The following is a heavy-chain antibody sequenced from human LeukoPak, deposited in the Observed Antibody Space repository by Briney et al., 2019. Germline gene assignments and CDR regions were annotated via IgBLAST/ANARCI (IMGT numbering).Heavy chain of an antibody. CDR1: GFTFSSYA. Sequence: GFLRLSCAASGFTFSSYAMSWVRQAPGKGLEWVSAISGSGGSTYYADSVRGRFTISRDNSKNTLYLQMNSLRAEDTAVYYCAREVVDIVATVNFDYWGQGTLVTVSS. D-gene: IGHD5-12*01. V-gene: IGHV3-23*01. CDR2: ISGSGGST. CDR3: AREVVDIVATVNFDY. J-gene: IGHJ4*02.